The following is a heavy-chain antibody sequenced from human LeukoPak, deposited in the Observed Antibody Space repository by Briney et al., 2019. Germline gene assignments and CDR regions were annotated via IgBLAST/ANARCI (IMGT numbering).Heavy chain of an antibody. V-gene: IGHV4-34*01. Sequence: SETLSLTCAVYGGSFSGYYWSWIRQPPGKGLEWIGEINHSGSTNYNPSLKSRVTISVDTSKNQFSLKLSSVTAADTAVYYCAREITMVRGATRWFDPWGQGTLVTVSS. CDR2: INHSGST. CDR3: AREITMVRGATRWFDP. D-gene: IGHD3-10*01. J-gene: IGHJ5*02. CDR1: GGSFSGYY.